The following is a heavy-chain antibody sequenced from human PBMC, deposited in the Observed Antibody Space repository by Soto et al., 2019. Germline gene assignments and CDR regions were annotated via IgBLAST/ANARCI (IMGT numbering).Heavy chain of an antibody. CDR3: AREGQGFSDWFDP. CDR1: GGSISSYY. Sequence: QVQLQESGPGLVKPSETLSLTCTVSGGSISSYYWSWIRQPPGKGLEWIGYIYYSGSTNYNPSLKSRVTISVDTSKNQFSLKLSSVTAADTAVYYCAREGQGFSDWFDPWGQGTLVTVSS. V-gene: IGHV4-59*01. J-gene: IGHJ5*02. CDR2: IYYSGST.